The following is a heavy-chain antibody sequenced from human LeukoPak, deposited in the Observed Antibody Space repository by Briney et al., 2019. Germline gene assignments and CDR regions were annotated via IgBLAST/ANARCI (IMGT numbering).Heavy chain of an antibody. CDR3: ARAGRIAAAGTPAPYGMDV. D-gene: IGHD6-13*01. V-gene: IGHV1-69*13. CDR1: GGTFSSYA. Sequence: SVKVSCKASGGTFSSYAISWVRQAPGQGLEWMGGIIPIFGTANYAQKFQGRVTITADESTSTAYMELSSLRSGDTAVYYCARAGRIAAAGTPAPYGMDVWGKGTTVTVSS. CDR2: IIPIFGTA. J-gene: IGHJ6*04.